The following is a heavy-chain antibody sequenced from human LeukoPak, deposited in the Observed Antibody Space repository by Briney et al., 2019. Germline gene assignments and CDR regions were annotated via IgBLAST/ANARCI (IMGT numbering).Heavy chain of an antibody. D-gene: IGHD1-14*01. CDR3: AISSHRYLVIRDAFDI. V-gene: IGHV1-2*02. Sequence: GASVKVSCKASGYTFTGYYMHWVRQAPGQGLEWMGWINPNSGGTNYAQKFQGRVTMTRDTTISTAYMELSRLRSDDTAVYYCAISSHRYLVIRDAFDIWGQGTMVTVSS. CDR1: GYTFTGYY. J-gene: IGHJ3*02. CDR2: INPNSGGT.